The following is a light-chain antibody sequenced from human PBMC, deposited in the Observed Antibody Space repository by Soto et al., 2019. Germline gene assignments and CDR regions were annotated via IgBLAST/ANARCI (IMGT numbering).Light chain of an antibody. CDR1: SSDVGGYNY. Sequence: QSALTQPASVSGSPGQSIAISCTGTSSDVGGYNYVSWYQQLPGKAPKLLISEVSNRPSGVSHRFSGSKSGNTASLTISGLQAEDEADYYCSSYRTGGLFVFGTGTKVTVL. CDR3: SSYRTGGLFV. J-gene: IGLJ1*01. CDR2: EVS. V-gene: IGLV2-14*01.